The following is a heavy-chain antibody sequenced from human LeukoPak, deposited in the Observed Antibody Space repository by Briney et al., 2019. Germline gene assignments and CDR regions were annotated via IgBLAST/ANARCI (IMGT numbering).Heavy chain of an antibody. J-gene: IGHJ6*02. CDR3: AKVRSSGWHEPYHYYGMDV. D-gene: IGHD6-19*01. V-gene: IGHV3-30*18. Sequence: GGSLRLSCTASGFTFNTHGMHWVRPVPGKGLEWVTLISPDGNKKYYADSVKGRFTISRDNSKNTVYLQMNSLKTEDTAIYYCAKVRSSGWHEPYHYYGMDVWGQGTTVIVSS. CDR1: GFTFNTHG. CDR2: ISPDGNKK.